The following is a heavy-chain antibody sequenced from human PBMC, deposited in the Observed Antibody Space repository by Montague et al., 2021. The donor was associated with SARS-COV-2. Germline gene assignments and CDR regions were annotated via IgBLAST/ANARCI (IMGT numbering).Heavy chain of an antibody. CDR1: GGSFSDYY. CDR3: ASGQVVLRSFEWLLKPDPGRYFDY. J-gene: IGHJ4*02. Sequence: SETLSLTCAVYGGSFSDYYWSWIRQPPGKGLEWIGEINHSGSTNYNPSLKSRVAITVDTSKNQFSLRLSSVTAADTAVFYCASGQVVLRSFEWLLKPDPGRYFDYWGQGTLVTVSS. V-gene: IGHV4-34*01. D-gene: IGHD3-3*01. CDR2: INHSGST.